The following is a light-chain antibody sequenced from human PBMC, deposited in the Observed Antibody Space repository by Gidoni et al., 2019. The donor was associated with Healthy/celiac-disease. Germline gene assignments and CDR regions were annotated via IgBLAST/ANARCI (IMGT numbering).Light chain of an antibody. CDR1: QDISNY. Sequence: DIQMTQSPSSLSASVGDRVTITCQASQDISNYLNWYQQKPGKAPKLLIYDASNLETGVPSRFSGSGSGTEFTFTISSLQPEDIATYYCQQYDNLPTVTFGGGTKVEIK. J-gene: IGKJ4*01. CDR2: DAS. CDR3: QQYDNLPTVT. V-gene: IGKV1-33*01.